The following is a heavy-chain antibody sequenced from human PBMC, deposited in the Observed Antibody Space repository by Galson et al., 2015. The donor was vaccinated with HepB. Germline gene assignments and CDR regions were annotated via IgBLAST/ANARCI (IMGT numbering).Heavy chain of an antibody. CDR1: GFTFSSYT. D-gene: IGHD6-19*01. V-gene: IGHV3-30*04. CDR2: ISYDGSNK. J-gene: IGHJ4*02. Sequence: SLRLSCAASGFTFSSYTMHWVRQAPGKGLEWVAVISYDGSNKYYADSVKGRFTISRDNSKNTLYLQMNSLRAEDTAVYYCARDLVRRGQWLVHVLGSAIDYWGQGTLVTVSS. CDR3: ARDLVRRGQWLVHVLGSAIDY.